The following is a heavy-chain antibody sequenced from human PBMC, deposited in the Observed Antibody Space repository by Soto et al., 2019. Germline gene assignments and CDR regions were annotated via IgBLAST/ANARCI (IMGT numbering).Heavy chain of an antibody. V-gene: IGHV1-46*01. CDR3: ARGPPYYDNSGHPPPLPS. CDR1: GNTFTTYY. D-gene: IGHD3-22*01. J-gene: IGHJ5*02. Sequence: QVQLVQSGAEVRKPGASVKVSCKASGNTFTTYYMHWVRQAPGQGLEWMGVINPGGGSTIYAQKFQGRVTMTRDTSTSTVYMELSSLRSEDSAVYYCARGPPYYDNSGHPPPLPSWGQGTLVTVSS. CDR2: INPGGGST.